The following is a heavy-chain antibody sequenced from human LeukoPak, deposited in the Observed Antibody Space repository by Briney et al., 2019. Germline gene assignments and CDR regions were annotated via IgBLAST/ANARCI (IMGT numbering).Heavy chain of an antibody. D-gene: IGHD5-18*01. CDR3: ARDICGYNYGCFDS. Sequence: SETLSLTCTVSGGSISSYYWSWIRQPAGKGLEYIGRVYISGSTTYNPSLKSRVTILVDTSKNQFSLNLSSVTAADTAVYYCARDICGYNYGCFDSWGQGTLVTVSS. CDR1: GGSISSYY. J-gene: IGHJ4*02. CDR2: VYISGST. V-gene: IGHV4-4*07.